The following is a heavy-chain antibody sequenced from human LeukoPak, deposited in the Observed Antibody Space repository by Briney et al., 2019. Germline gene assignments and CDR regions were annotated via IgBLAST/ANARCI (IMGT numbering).Heavy chain of an antibody. J-gene: IGHJ4*02. V-gene: IGHV3-23*01. Sequence: GGSLRLSCAASGFTLSTYAMSWVRQTPGKGLEWVAATSSSDAGTYHADSVRGRFTISRDNSKNTLYLQMNSLRAEDTAVYYCARDQLAGYSYSSLFDYRGQGTLVTVSS. CDR2: TSSSDAGT. CDR3: ARDQLAGYSYSSLFDY. D-gene: IGHD5-18*01. CDR1: GFTLSTYA.